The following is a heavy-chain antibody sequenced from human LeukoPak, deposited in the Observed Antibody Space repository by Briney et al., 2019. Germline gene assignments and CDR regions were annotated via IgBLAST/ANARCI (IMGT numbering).Heavy chain of an antibody. V-gene: IGHV4-59*11. Sequence: SETLSLTCTVSGGSMNDHAWCWIRQPPGRGLEWIGCVYYTGSSEYNASLKSRLTISTDTSNNQLSLKVTSVTAADTAIYSCARLSRIATAAAYSYHSLDIWGQGTTVTVSS. D-gene: IGHD6-13*01. J-gene: IGHJ6*02. CDR2: VYYTGSS. CDR1: GGSMNDHA. CDR3: ARLSRIATAAAYSYHSLDI.